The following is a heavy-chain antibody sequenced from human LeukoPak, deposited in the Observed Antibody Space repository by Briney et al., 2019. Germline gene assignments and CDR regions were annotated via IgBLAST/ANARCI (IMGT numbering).Heavy chain of an antibody. J-gene: IGHJ6*03. CDR3: ARSGLRFLEWFYYMDV. CDR1: GFTFSSYS. D-gene: IGHD3-3*01. Sequence: GGSPRLSCAASGFTFSSYSMNWVRQAPGKGLEWVSYISSSSSTIYYADSVKGRFTISRDNAKNSLYLQMNSLRAEDTAVYYCARSGLRFLEWFYYMDVWGKGTTVTVSS. V-gene: IGHV3-48*01. CDR2: ISSSSSTI.